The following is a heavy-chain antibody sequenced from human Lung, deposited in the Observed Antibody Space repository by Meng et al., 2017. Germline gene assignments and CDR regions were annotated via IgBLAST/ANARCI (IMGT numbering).Heavy chain of an antibody. CDR1: GGSISGSY. CDR3: ARERHSTIIRGVTDF. Sequence: QVQLQQWGAGLSRPSENLSLTCAVYGGSISGSYWSWIRQSPAKGLEWIGKINHGGSTNYNPSLESRVTISVDTPKNQFSLRLTSMTVADTAVYYCARERHSTIIRGVTDFWGQGALVTVSS. V-gene: IGHV4-34*01. J-gene: IGHJ4*02. CDR2: INHGGST. D-gene: IGHD3-10*01.